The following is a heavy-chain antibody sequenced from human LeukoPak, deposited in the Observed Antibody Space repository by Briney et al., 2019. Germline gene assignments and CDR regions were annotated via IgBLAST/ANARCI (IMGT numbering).Heavy chain of an antibody. CDR2: ISSSGSTI. CDR1: GLHLRDYY. Sequence: GVSVRLLCALSGLHLRDYYMMGLRQASGKGLEGVSLISSSGSTIYYADSVKGRFTSSRDNTKDSLYLQMNSLRAEDTAVYYCARDRRGGKDFDYWGQGTLVTVSS. V-gene: IGHV3-11*04. J-gene: IGHJ4*02. D-gene: IGHD3-10*01. CDR3: ARDRRGGKDFDY.